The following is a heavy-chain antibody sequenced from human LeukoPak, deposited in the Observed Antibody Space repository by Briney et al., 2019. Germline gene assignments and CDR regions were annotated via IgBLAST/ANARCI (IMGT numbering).Heavy chain of an antibody. Sequence: ASVKVSCKASGYTFTGYYMHWVRQAPGQGLEWMGWTNPNSGGTNYAQKFQGRVTMTRDTSISTAYMELSRLRSDDTAVYYCARSTYSGYNTYYYFDYWGQGTLVTVSS. CDR3: ARSTYSGYNTYYYFDY. CDR2: TNPNSGGT. CDR1: GYTFTGYY. D-gene: IGHD5-12*01. J-gene: IGHJ4*02. V-gene: IGHV1-2*02.